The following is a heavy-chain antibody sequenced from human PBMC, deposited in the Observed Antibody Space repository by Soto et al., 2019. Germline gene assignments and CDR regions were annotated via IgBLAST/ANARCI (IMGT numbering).Heavy chain of an antibody. J-gene: IGHJ6*02. CDR3: AREKFNILTGSNIYSYYGMDV. D-gene: IGHD3-9*01. CDR2: INPNSGGT. CDR1: GYTFTGYY. Sequence: ASVKVSCKASGYTFTGYYMHWVRQAPGQGLEWMGWINPNSGGTNYAQKFQGRVTMTRDTSISTAYMELSRLRSDDTAVYYCAREKFNILTGSNIYSYYGMDVWGQGPTVTVSS. V-gene: IGHV1-2*02.